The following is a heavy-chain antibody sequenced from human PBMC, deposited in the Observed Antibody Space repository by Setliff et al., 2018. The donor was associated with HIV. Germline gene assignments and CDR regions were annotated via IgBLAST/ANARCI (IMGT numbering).Heavy chain of an antibody. J-gene: IGHJ4*02. CDR3: AGDDGRSLFLDY. D-gene: IGHD1-26*01. Sequence: PGGSLRLSCAVSGFMFSNYAMNWVRQGPGRELEWVSAIRGNGVDRFYTDSVRGRFTISRDNSKNTLYLQMSSLRADDTAIYYCAGDDGRSLFLDYWGQGTLVTVSS. CDR1: GFMFSNYA. CDR2: IRGNGVDR. V-gene: IGHV3-23*01.